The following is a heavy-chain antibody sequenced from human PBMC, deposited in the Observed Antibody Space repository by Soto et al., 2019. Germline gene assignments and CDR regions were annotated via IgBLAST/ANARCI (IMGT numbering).Heavy chain of an antibody. CDR2: IHYSGATP. D-gene: IGHD3-16*01. J-gene: IGHJ4*02. CDR3: ARGGPDLGTIGSFDY. Sequence: GASVKVSCKASGYTFTNYYMHWLRQAPGQGLEWMGVIHYSGATPTYAQKFQGRVTMARDTSTSTVYVELSSLTSEDTAVYYCARGGPDLGTIGSFDYWGQGTLVTVSS. CDR1: GYTFTNYY. V-gene: IGHV1-46*01.